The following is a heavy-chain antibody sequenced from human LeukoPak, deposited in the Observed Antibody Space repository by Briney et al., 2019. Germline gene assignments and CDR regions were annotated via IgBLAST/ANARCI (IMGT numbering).Heavy chain of an antibody. CDR1: GFTFSSCG. J-gene: IGHJ5*02. V-gene: IGHV3-23*01. CDR3: ASKS. Sequence: GGSLRLSCAASGFTFSSCGMSWVRQAPGKGLEWVSAISDSGDYTYYADSVKGRFTISRYNSKNTLYLQMNSLRVEDTAVYYCASKSWGQGTLVTVSS. CDR2: ISDSGDYT.